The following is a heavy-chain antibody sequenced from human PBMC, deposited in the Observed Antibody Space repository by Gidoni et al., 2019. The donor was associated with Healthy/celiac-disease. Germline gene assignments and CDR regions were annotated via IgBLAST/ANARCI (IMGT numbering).Heavy chain of an antibody. V-gene: IGHV1-58*02. Sequence: QMQLVQSGPEVKKPGTSVKVSCQASGFTFTSSAMQWVRQARGQRLEWIGWIVVGSGNTNYAQKFQERVTITRDMSTSTAYMELSSLRSEDTAVYYCAAADYYYDSSGSSYFDYWGQGTLVTVSS. J-gene: IGHJ4*02. D-gene: IGHD3-22*01. CDR3: AAADYYYDSSGSSYFDY. CDR1: GFTFTSSA. CDR2: IVVGSGNT.